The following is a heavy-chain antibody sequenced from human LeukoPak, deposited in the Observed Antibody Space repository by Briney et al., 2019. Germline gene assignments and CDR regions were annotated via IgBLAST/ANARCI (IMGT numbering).Heavy chain of an antibody. J-gene: IGHJ4*02. CDR2: VSSSGGST. CDR1: GFTFSSYA. CDR3: AKDPRPSGSTAFVDY. Sequence: GGSLRLSCAASGFTFSSYAMSWVRQAPGKGLGWVSGVSSSGGSTYYADSVKGRFTISRDNSKNTLYLQMNSLRAEDTAVYYCAKDPRPSGSTAFVDYWGQGTLVTVSS. V-gene: IGHV3-23*01. D-gene: IGHD3-3*01.